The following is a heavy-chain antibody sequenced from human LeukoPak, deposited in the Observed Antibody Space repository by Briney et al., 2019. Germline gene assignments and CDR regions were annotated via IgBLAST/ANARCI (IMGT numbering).Heavy chain of an antibody. D-gene: IGHD1-26*01. V-gene: IGHV5-51*01. Sequence: GESLKISCKGSGYIFTNYWIGWVRQMPGKGLQWMGIIYPGDSDTRHSPSFQGQVIISADKSISTAYLQWSSLKASDTAMYYCARSPSLFRGASFDYWGQGTLVTVSS. CDR1: GYIFTNYW. CDR3: ARSPSLFRGASFDY. CDR2: IYPGDSDT. J-gene: IGHJ4*02.